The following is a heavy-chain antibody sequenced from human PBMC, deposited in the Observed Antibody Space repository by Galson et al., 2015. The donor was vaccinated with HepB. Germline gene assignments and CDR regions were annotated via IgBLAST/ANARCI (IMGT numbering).Heavy chain of an antibody. CDR1: GFTFSSYA. Sequence: LRLSCAASGFTFSSYAMHWVRQAPGKGLEWVAVISYDGSNKYYADSVKGRFTISRDNSKNTLYLQMNSLRAEDTAVYYCARRTDSSGYYSPYYYYGMDVWGQGTTVTVSS. J-gene: IGHJ6*02. V-gene: IGHV3-30-3*01. D-gene: IGHD3-22*01. CDR3: ARRTDSSGYYSPYYYYGMDV. CDR2: ISYDGSNK.